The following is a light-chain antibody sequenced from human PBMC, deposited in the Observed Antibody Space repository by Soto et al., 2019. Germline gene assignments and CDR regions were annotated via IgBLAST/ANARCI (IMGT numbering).Light chain of an antibody. V-gene: IGKV3-20*01. Sequence: EIVLTQSPATLSLSPGERATLSCSASQSVSSNLAWYQQKPGQAPRLLLYGASTRATGIPDSFSGSGSWTDFTLTISRLEPEDSAVYYCQQYGSSPTWTFGQGTKVDIK. J-gene: IGKJ1*01. CDR3: QQYGSSPTWT. CDR1: QSVSSN. CDR2: GAS.